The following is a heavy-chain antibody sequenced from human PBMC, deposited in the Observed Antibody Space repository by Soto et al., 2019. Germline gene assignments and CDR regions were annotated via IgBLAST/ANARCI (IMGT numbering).Heavy chain of an antibody. V-gene: IGHV3-11*06. D-gene: IGHD6-19*01. Sequence: QVQLVESGGGLVKPGGSLRLSCAASGFTFSDYYMSWIRQAPGKGLEWVSYISSSSSYTNYADSVKGRFTISRDNAKNSLYLQMNSLRAEDTAVYYCARVGSGWFEARFDPWGQGTLVTVSS. CDR2: ISSSSSYT. J-gene: IGHJ5*02. CDR3: ARVGSGWFEARFDP. CDR1: GFTFSDYY.